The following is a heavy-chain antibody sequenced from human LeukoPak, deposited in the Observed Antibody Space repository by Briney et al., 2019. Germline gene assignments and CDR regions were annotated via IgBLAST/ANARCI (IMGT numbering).Heavy chain of an antibody. Sequence: ASVKVSCKASGGTFSSYAISWVRQAPGQGLEWMGGIIPIFGTANYAQKFQGRVTITADKSTSTAYMELSSLRSEDTAVYYCARAPHTRRVTTSSGGFDYWGQGTLVTVSS. CDR2: IIPIFGTA. J-gene: IGHJ4*02. CDR1: GGTFSSYA. D-gene: IGHD4-17*01. V-gene: IGHV1-69*06. CDR3: ARAPHTRRVTTSSGGFDY.